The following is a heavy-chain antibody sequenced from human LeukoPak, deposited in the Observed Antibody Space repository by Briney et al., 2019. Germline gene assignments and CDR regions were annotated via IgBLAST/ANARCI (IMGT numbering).Heavy chain of an antibody. CDR3: ARSHCSSTSCCASTLRHFDY. V-gene: IGHV3-30*04. J-gene: IGHJ4*02. CDR1: GFTFSSYA. D-gene: IGHD2-2*01. CDR2: ISYDGSNK. Sequence: PGGSLRLSCAASGFTFSSYAMHWVRQAPGKGLEWVAVISYDGSNKYYADSVKGRFTISRDNSKNTLYLQMNSLRAEDTAVYYCARSHCSSTSCCASTLRHFDYWGQGTLVTVSS.